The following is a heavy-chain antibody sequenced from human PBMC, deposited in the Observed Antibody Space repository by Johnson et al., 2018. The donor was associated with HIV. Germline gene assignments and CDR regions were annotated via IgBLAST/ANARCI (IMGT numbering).Heavy chain of an antibody. Sequence: QVQLVESGGGVVQPGRSLRLSCAASGFTFSSYAMHWVRQAPGKGLEWVAVISYDGSNKYYADSVKGRFTISRDNSKNTLYLQMNSLRAEDTAVYYCARALTTDAFDIWGQGTTVTVSS. CDR1: GFTFSSYA. J-gene: IGHJ3*02. CDR2: ISYDGSNK. V-gene: IGHV3-30-3*01. CDR3: ARALTTDAFDI. D-gene: IGHD4-17*01.